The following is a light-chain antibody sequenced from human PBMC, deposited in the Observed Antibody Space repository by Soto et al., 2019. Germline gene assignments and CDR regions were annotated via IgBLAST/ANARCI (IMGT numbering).Light chain of an antibody. V-gene: IGKV3-11*01. Sequence: DIVLTQSPVTLSLSPGDRATLSCRASETVSSYVSWYQQKPGQDPRLVIYDASKRATGIPARFSGRGSETDFTLTISSLEPEDVGVYYCLHRMNWPLTFGQGTRLEIK. J-gene: IGKJ5*01. CDR2: DAS. CDR3: LHRMNWPLT. CDR1: ETVSSY.